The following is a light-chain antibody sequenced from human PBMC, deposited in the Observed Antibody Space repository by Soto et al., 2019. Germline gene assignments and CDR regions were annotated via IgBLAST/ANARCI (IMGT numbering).Light chain of an antibody. Sequence: QSALTQPASVSGSPGQSITISCTGTSSDVGSYNLVSWYQQHPGKAPKLMISEGTKRPSGVSSRFSGSKLGNTASLTISGLQSEDEADYYCCPYAGISPNWVFGGGTKLTVL. V-gene: IGLV2-23*01. CDR2: EGT. J-gene: IGLJ3*02. CDR3: CPYAGISPNWV. CDR1: SSDVGSYNL.